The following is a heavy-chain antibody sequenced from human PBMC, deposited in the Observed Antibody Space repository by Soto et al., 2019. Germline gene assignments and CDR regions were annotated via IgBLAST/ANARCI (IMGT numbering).Heavy chain of an antibody. CDR3: AKIPTGSGSSKFDY. Sequence: GGSLRLSCAASGFTFRTYAMNWVRQAPGKGLEWISAISGSGSFTHYADSVRGRFTISRDNSQNQLYLQMNNRRGDDTAMYYCAKIPTGSGSSKFDYWGQGIQVTVSS. CDR1: GFTFRTYA. D-gene: IGHD3-10*01. CDR2: ISGSGSFT. J-gene: IGHJ4*02. V-gene: IGHV3-23*01.